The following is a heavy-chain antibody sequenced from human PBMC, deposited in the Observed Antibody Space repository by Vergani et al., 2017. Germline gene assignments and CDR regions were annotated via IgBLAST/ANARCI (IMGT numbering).Heavy chain of an antibody. Sequence: QVQLVQSGAEVKKPGSSVKVSCKASGGTFSSYAISWVRQAPGQGREWMGRIIPIFGTANYAQKFQGRVTITADESTSTAYMELSSLRSEDTAVYYCASGKDTAMAIPTYYYYGMDVWGQGTTVTVSS. J-gene: IGHJ6*02. CDR1: GGTFSSYA. CDR2: IIPIFGTA. V-gene: IGHV1-69*18. D-gene: IGHD5-18*01. CDR3: ASGKDTAMAIPTYYYYGMDV.